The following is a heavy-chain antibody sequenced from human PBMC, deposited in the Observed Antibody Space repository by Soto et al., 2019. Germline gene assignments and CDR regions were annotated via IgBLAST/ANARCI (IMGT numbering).Heavy chain of an antibody. J-gene: IGHJ4*02. CDR3: AKDLRLSLVRGVIGVGFFDY. D-gene: IGHD3-10*01. CDR2: ISGSGGST. CDR1: GFTFSSYA. Sequence: GGSLRLSCATSGFTFSSYAMSWVRQAPGKGLEWVSTISGSGGSTYYADSVKGRLTISRDNSKNTLYLQMNNLRAEDTAVYYCAKDLRLSLVRGVIGVGFFDYWGQGTLVTVSS. V-gene: IGHV3-23*01.